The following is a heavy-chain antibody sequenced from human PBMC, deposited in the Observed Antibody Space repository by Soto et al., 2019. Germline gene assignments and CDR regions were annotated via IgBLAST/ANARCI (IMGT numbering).Heavy chain of an antibody. CDR3: ARDFGYSSSWYGRGAFDI. V-gene: IGHV3-30*03. CDR1: GFTFSSYG. CDR2: IYDGSNK. Sequence: PGGSLRLSCAASGFTFSSYGMDWVLQAPGKGLEWVAVIYDGSNKYYADSVKGRFTISRDNSKNTLYLQMSSLRSEDTAVYYCARDFGYSSSWYGRGAFDIWGQGTMVTVSS. J-gene: IGHJ3*02. D-gene: IGHD6-13*01.